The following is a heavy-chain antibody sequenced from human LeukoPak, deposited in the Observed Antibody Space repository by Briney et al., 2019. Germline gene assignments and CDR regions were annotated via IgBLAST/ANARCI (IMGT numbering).Heavy chain of an antibody. J-gene: IGHJ4*02. V-gene: IGHV3-21*01. CDR2: ISSSSSYI. D-gene: IGHD2-2*01. CDR1: GFTFSSYS. Sequence: KTGGSLRLSCAASGFTFSSYSMNWVRQAPGKGLEWVSSISSSSSYIYYADSVKGRFTISRDNAKNSLYLQMNSLRAEDTAVYYCARGRGGYCSSTSCWDFDYWDQGTLVTVSS. CDR3: ARGRGGYCSSTSCWDFDY.